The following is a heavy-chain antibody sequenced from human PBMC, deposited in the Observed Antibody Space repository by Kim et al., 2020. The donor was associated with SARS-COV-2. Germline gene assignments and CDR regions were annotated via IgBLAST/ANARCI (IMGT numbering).Heavy chain of an antibody. J-gene: IGHJ6*02. V-gene: IGHV1-8*01. CDR2: MNPNSGNT. CDR1: GYTFTSYD. D-gene: IGHD3-10*01. Sequence: ASVKVSCKASGYTFTSYDINWVRQATGQGLEWMGWMNPNSGNTGYAQKFQGRVTMTRNTSISTAYMELSSLRSEDTAVYYCARGQGILWFGDLYYYYYGMDVWGQGTTVTVSS. CDR3: ARGQGILWFGDLYYYYYGMDV.